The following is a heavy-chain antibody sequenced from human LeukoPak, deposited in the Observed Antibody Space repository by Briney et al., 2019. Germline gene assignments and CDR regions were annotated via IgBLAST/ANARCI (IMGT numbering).Heavy chain of an antibody. J-gene: IGHJ4*02. CDR3: ARSVDIVATIWGN. V-gene: IGHV4-59*01. CDR2: IYYSGST. D-gene: IGHD5-12*01. CDR1: GGSISSYY. Sequence: PSETLSLTCTVSGGSISSYYWSWIRQPPGKGLERIGYIYYSGSTDYNPSLKSRVTISVDTSKNQFSLKLSSVTAADTAVYYCARSVDIVATIWGNWGQGTLVTVSS.